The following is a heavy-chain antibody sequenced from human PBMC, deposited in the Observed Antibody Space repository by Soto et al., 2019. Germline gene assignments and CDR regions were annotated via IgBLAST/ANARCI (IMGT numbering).Heavy chain of an antibody. V-gene: IGHV1-69*13. Sequence: GASVKVSCKASGYTFTSYYMHWVRQAPGQGLEWMGGIIPIFGTANYAQKFQGRVTITADESTSTAYMELSSLRSEDTTVYYCARGGGSIYYYYGMDVWGQGTTVTVSS. CDR1: GYTFTSYY. D-gene: IGHD2-15*01. J-gene: IGHJ6*02. CDR3: ARGGGSIYYYYGMDV. CDR2: IIPIFGTA.